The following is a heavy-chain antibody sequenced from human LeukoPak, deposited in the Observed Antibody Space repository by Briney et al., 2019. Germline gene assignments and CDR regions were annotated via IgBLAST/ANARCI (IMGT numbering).Heavy chain of an antibody. CDR3: ARGFDCSSTSCLWFDP. V-gene: IGHV4-30-4*01. D-gene: IGHD2-2*01. CDR1: GGSISSGDYY. J-gene: IGHJ5*02. CDR2: IYYSGST. Sequence: SQTLSLTCTVSGGSISSGDYYWSWIRQPTGKGLEWIGYIYYSGSTYYNPSLKSRVTISVDTSKNQFSLKLSSVTAADTAVYYCARGFDCSSTSCLWFDPWGQGTLVTVSS.